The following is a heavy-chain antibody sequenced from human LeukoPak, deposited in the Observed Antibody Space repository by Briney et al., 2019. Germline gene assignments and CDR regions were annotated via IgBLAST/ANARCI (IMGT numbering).Heavy chain of an antibody. CDR2: ISSSSYI. CDR3: ARAQVVPEFDY. D-gene: IGHD2-2*01. CDR1: GFTFSSYS. J-gene: IGHJ4*02. V-gene: IGHV3-21*01. Sequence: PGGSLRLSCAASGFTFSSYSMNWVRQAPGKGLEWVSSISSSSYIYYADSVKGRFTISRDNAKNSLYLQMNSLRAEETAVHYCARAQVVPEFDYWGQGTLVTVSS.